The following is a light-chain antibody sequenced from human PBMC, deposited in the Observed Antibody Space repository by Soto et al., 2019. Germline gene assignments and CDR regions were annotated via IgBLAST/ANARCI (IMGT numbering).Light chain of an antibody. CDR2: AAS. Sequence: IRMTQSPSSLSASTGDRVTITCRASQGISSYLAWYQQKPGKAPKLLIYAASTLQSGVPSRFSGSGSATDFTLTISCLQSEDFATYYCQQYYSYPGTFGQGTKVDIK. J-gene: IGKJ1*01. V-gene: IGKV1-8*01. CDR3: QQYYSYPGT. CDR1: QGISSY.